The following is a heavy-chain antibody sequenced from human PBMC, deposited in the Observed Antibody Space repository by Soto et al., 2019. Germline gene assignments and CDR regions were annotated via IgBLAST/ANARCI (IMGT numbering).Heavy chain of an antibody. CDR1: GGTFSSYA. D-gene: IGHD3-10*01. Sequence: QVQLVQSGAEVKKPGSSVKVSCKASGGTFSSYAISWVRQAPGLGLEWMGGIIPIFGTADYAQKFKGRVTITADESTRTAYRELSSLRSEDTAVYYWATMKGGSQYYYYGLDVWGQGTTVTVSS. J-gene: IGHJ6*02. CDR3: ATMKGGSQYYYYGLDV. CDR2: IIPIFGTA. V-gene: IGHV1-69*12.